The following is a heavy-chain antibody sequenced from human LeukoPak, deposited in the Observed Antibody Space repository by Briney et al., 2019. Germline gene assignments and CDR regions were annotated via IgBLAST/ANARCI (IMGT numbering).Heavy chain of an antibody. Sequence: GASVKVSCKASGGTFSSYAISWLRQAPGQGLEWMGGIIPIFGTANYAQKFQGRVTITADESTSTAYMELSSLRSEDTAVYYCARDRYSSGWYRYNWFDPWGQGTLVTVSS. CDR3: ARDRYSSGWYRYNWFDP. CDR1: GGTFSSYA. D-gene: IGHD6-19*01. J-gene: IGHJ5*02. V-gene: IGHV1-69*13. CDR2: IIPIFGTA.